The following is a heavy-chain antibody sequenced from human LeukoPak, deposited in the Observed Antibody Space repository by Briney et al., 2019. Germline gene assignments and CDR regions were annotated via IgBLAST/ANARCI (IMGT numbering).Heavy chain of an antibody. CDR2: ISAYNGNT. J-gene: IGHJ4*02. D-gene: IGHD3-22*01. V-gene: IGHV1-18*01. CDR1: GYTFTSYG. Sequence: ASVKVSCKASGYTFTSYGISWVRQAPGQGLEWMGWISAYNGNTNYAQKLQGRVTMTTDTSTSTAYMELRSLRSDDAAVYYCARGRNYYDSSGYDYWGQGTLVTVSS. CDR3: ARGRNYYDSSGYDY.